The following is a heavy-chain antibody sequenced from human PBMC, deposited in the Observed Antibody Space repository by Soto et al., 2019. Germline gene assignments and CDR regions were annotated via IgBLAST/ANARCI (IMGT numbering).Heavy chain of an antibody. CDR3: ARRGGDFWSGYSNWFDP. Sequence: QLQLQESGPGLVKPSETLSLTCTVSGGSISSSSYYWGWIRQPPGKGLEWIGSIYYRGSTYYNPSLKSRVTISVDTSKNQFSLKLSSVTAADTAVYYCARRGGDFWSGYSNWFDPWGQGTLVTVSS. D-gene: IGHD3-3*01. V-gene: IGHV4-39*01. CDR2: IYYRGST. J-gene: IGHJ5*02. CDR1: GGSISSSSYY.